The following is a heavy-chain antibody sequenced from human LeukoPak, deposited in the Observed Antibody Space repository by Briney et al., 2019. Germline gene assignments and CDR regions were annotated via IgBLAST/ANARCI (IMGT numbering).Heavy chain of an antibody. CDR3: AREDDWNYEDY. J-gene: IGHJ4*02. CDR1: GYTFSSYS. D-gene: IGHD1-7*01. CDR2: IKQDGSEK. Sequence: PGVSLRLSCAASGYTFSSYSMNWVRQAPGKGLEWVANIKQDGSEKYYVNSVKGRFTISRDNAKNSLYLQMNSLRAEDTAIYYCAREDDWNYEDYWGQGTLVTVSS. V-gene: IGHV3-7*01.